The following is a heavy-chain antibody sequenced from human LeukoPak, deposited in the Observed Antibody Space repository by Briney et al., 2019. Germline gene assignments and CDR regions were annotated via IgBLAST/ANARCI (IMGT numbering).Heavy chain of an antibody. V-gene: IGHV3-33*01. CDR1: GFTFSSYG. Sequence: PGGSLRLSCAASGFTFSSYGMHWVRQAPGKGLEWVAVIWYDGSNKYYADSVKGRFTISRDNSKNTLYLQMNSLRAEDMAVYYCARDGGDGYNMYYFDYWGQGTLVTVSS. D-gene: IGHD5-24*01. J-gene: IGHJ4*02. CDR3: ARDGGDGYNMYYFDY. CDR2: IWYDGSNK.